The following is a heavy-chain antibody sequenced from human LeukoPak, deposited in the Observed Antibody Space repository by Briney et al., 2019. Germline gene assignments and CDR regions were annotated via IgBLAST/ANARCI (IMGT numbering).Heavy chain of an antibody. Sequence: ASVKVSCKASGYTFTGYYIHWLRQAPGQGLEWMGWINPNSDVTYYAQKFQGRVTMTRDTSISTAYMELSSLRSEDTAVYFCAREQTGGLSGNSGGLFASYYTYYYMDVWGRGTTVTV. J-gene: IGHJ6*03. CDR2: INPNSDVT. D-gene: IGHD4-23*01. CDR3: AREQTGGLSGNSGGLFASYYTYYYMDV. CDR1: GYTFTGYY. V-gene: IGHV1-2*02.